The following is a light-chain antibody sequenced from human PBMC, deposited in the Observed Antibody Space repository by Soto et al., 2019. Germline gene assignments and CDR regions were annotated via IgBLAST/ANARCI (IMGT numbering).Light chain of an antibody. Sequence: EIVLTQSPGTLSLSPGERATLSCRASQSVSSNYLAWYQQKPGQAPSLLIHGASTRATGIPDRFSGSGSGTDFTLTISRLEPEDFASYYCQQYASPTETFGQGTKVEIK. J-gene: IGKJ1*01. CDR2: GAS. CDR3: QQYASPTET. V-gene: IGKV3-20*01. CDR1: QSVSSNY.